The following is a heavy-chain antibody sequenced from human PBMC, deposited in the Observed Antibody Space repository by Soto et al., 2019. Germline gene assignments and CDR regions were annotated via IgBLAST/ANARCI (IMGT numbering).Heavy chain of an antibody. Sequence: ASVKGSCKASGYTFTSYYMHWVRQAPGQGLEWMGIINPSGGSTTYAQKFQGRVTMTRDTSTSTFHMELSSLTSEDTAVYYCAGLYHYDSSGYYDYWGQGTLVTVSS. V-gene: IGHV1-46*01. CDR1: GYTFTSYY. D-gene: IGHD3-22*01. J-gene: IGHJ4*02. CDR2: INPSGGST. CDR3: AGLYHYDSSGYYDY.